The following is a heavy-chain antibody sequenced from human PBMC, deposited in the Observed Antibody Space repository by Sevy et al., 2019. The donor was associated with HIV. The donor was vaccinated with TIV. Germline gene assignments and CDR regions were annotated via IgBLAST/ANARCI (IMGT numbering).Heavy chain of an antibody. Sequence: GGSLRLSCAASGFTFSNAWMSWVRQAPGKGLEWVGRIKSKTDGGTTDYAAPVKGRFNISRDDSKNTLYLQMNSLKTEDTAVYYCTTRVRGVIPYDAFDIWGQGTMVTVSS. CDR3: TTRVRGVIPYDAFDI. J-gene: IGHJ3*02. CDR1: GFTFSNAW. D-gene: IGHD3-10*01. CDR2: IKSKTDGGTT. V-gene: IGHV3-15*01.